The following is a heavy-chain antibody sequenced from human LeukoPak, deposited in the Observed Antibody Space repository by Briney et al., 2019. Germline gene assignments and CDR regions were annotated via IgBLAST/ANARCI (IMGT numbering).Heavy chain of an antibody. J-gene: IGHJ4*02. V-gene: IGHV3-48*01. D-gene: IGHD2-2*01. CDR1: GFTFSSYS. CDR3: ARDRVPGY. Sequence: GGSLRLSCAASGFTFSSYSMNWVRQAPGKGLEWISYISSSCRTIYYADSVKGRFTISRDNTKNSLYLQMNSLRAEDTAVYYCARDRVPGYWGQGTLVTVSS. CDR2: ISSSCRTI.